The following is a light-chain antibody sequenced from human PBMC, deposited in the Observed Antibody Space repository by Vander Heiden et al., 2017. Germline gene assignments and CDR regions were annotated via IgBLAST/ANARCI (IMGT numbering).Light chain of an antibody. CDR1: QSVSSSY. J-gene: IGKJ2*01. CDR3: QQYGTL. Sequence: DILLTQSPGTLSLSPGERATLSCRASQSVSSSYLAWDQQKPGQAPRLLIYGASSRATGIPDRFSGSGSGTDFTLTISRLEPEDFAVYYCQQYGTLFGQGTKLEIK. V-gene: IGKV3-20*01. CDR2: GAS.